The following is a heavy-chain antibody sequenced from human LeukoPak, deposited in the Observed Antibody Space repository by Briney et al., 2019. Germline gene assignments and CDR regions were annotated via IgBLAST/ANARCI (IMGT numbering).Heavy chain of an antibody. CDR2: INDNGST. CDR1: GGSFSAYY. D-gene: IGHD1-26*01. V-gene: IGHV4-34*01. J-gene: IGHJ4*02. Sequence: SETLSLTCAVYGGSFSAYYWSWIRQPPGKGLEWIGEINDNGSTNYNASLKSRVNISVDTSKNQFSLKLTSVTAADTAVYYCARVFRGSYGYWGQGTLVTVSS. CDR3: ARVFRGSYGY.